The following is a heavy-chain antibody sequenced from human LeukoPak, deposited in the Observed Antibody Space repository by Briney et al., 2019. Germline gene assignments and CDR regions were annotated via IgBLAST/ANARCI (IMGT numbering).Heavy chain of an antibody. CDR1: GFTFSNAW. CDR2: IKSKTDGGTT. J-gene: IGHJ4*02. V-gene: IGHV3-15*01. D-gene: IGHD6-19*01. CDR3: TTHSYSSGWYVGY. Sequence: PGGSLRLSCAASGFTFSNAWMSWVRQAPGKGLEWVGRIKSKTDGGTTDYAAPVKGRFTISRDDSKNTLYLQMNSLKTEDTAVYYCTTHSYSSGWYVGYWGQGTLVTVSS.